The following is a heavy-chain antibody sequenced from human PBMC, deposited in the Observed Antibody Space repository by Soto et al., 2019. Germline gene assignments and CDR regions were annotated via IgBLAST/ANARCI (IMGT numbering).Heavy chain of an antibody. CDR1: GFTFSSYG. CDR3: AYADRTVGVSYGPDV. J-gene: IGHJ6*02. D-gene: IGHD1-26*01. V-gene: IGHV3-30*03. CDR2: ISYDGITK. Sequence: PGGSLRLSCAASGFTFSSYGMHWVRQGPGKGLEWVAVISYDGITKYYVDSLTGRFTISRDNDKNSIYLQMNSLRAEDAALYYCAYADRTVGVSYGPDVWGQGTPVTVSS.